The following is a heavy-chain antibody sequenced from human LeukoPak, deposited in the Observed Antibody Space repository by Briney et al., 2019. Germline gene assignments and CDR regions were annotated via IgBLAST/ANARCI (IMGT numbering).Heavy chain of an antibody. Sequence: GGSLRLSCAASGFTFSSYSMNWVRQAPGKGLEWVSSISSSSSYMYYADSVKGRFTISRDNAKNSLYLQMNSLRAEDTAVYYCAIIGITMVRGGNWGQGTLVTVSS. J-gene: IGHJ4*02. D-gene: IGHD3-10*01. CDR3: AIIGITMVRGGN. CDR1: GFTFSSYS. V-gene: IGHV3-21*01. CDR2: ISSSSSYM.